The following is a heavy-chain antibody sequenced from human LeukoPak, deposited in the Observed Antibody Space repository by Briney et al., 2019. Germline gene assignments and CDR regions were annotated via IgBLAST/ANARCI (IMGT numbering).Heavy chain of an antibody. D-gene: IGHD1-20*01. CDR1: GDSISSTSYY. CDR3: ARRITGLNGFDY. V-gene: IGHV4-39*01. Sequence: SETLSLTCTVSGDSISSTSYYWGWIRQPPGKGLEWIGSIYYSGSTYYDPSLKSRVTISVDTSKSQFSLRLTSVTATDTAVYYCARRITGLNGFDYWGQGTLVTVSS. J-gene: IGHJ4*02. CDR2: IYYSGST.